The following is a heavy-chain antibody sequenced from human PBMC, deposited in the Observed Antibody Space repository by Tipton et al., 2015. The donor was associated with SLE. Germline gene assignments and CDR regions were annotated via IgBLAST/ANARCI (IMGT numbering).Heavy chain of an antibody. CDR3: ARGRNEAAAGTNDFDY. V-gene: IGHV4-39*07. D-gene: IGHD6-13*01. J-gene: IGHJ4*02. CDR1: GGSISSSSYY. CDR2: IYYSGST. Sequence: TLSLTCTVSGGSISSSSYYWGWIRQPPGKGLEWIGSIYYSGSTYYNPSLKSRVTISVDTSKNQFSLRLSSVTAADTAVYYCARGRNEAAAGTNDFDYWGQGTLVTVAS.